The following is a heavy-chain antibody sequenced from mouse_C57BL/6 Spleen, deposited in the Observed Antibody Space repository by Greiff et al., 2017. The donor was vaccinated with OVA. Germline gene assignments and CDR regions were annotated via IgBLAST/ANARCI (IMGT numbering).Heavy chain of an antibody. V-gene: IGHV7-3*01. CDR1: GFTFTDYY. D-gene: IGHD1-2*01. Sequence: EVKLVESGGGLVQPGGSLSLSCAASGFTFTDYYMSWVRQPPGTALEWLGFIRNKANGYTTEYSASVKGRFTISRDNSQRILYLQMNALRAEDSATYYCARSCLYGSYFDYWGQGTTLTVSS. CDR2: IRNKANGYTT. J-gene: IGHJ2*01. CDR3: ARSCLYGSYFDY.